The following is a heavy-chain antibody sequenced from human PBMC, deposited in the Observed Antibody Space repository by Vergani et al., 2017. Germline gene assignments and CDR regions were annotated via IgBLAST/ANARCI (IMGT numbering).Heavy chain of an antibody. Sequence: EVQLLESGGGLAQPGGSLRLSCAASGFTFGDYAMTWVRQAPGKGLEWVAFIRNKAYGGTTEYAASVKGRFTISRDDSKRLAYLQLSGLKTEDTAVYFCSRGRGYSFGYSDYWGQGTLVTVSS. CDR3: SRGRGYSFGYSDY. CDR2: IRNKAYGGTT. V-gene: IGHV3-49*04. CDR1: GFTFGDYA. D-gene: IGHD5-18*01. J-gene: IGHJ4*02.